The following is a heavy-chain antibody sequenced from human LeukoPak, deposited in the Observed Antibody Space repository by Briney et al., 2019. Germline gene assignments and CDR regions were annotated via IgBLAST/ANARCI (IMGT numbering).Heavy chain of an antibody. J-gene: IGHJ4*02. CDR1: GGTFSSYA. V-gene: IGHV1-69*05. CDR2: IIPIFGTA. Sequence: SVKVSCKASGGTFSSYAISWVRQAPGQGLEWMGGIIPIFGTANYAQKFQGRVTITTDESTSTAYMELSSLRSEDTAVYYCARGRVGATTWFDYWGQGTLVTVSS. CDR3: ARGRVGATTWFDY. D-gene: IGHD1-26*01.